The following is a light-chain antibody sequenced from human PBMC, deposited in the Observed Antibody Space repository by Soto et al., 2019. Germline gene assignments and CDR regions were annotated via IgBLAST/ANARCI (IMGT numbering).Light chain of an antibody. Sequence: DIPMTQSPSSLSASVGDRVTITCRASQAISNYLAWYQQKPGKVPTLLIYAASTLQSGVPSRFSGSGSGTDFSLTISSLQPEDVATYYCQKYNSAPQTFGQGTKVDIK. CDR3: QKYNSAPQT. CDR1: QAISNY. CDR2: AAS. J-gene: IGKJ1*01. V-gene: IGKV1-27*01.